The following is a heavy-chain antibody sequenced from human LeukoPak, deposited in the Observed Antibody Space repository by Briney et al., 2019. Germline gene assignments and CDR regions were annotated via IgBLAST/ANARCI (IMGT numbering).Heavy chain of an antibody. CDR3: ASMAEEKYCSGGSCSWGTR. Sequence: ASVKVSCKASGYTFTSYDINWVRQATGQGLEWMGWMNPNSGNTGYARKFQGRVTMTRNTSISTAYMELSNLRSEDTAVYYCASMAEEKYCSGGSCSWGTRWGQGTLVTVSS. CDR1: GYTFTSYD. D-gene: IGHD2-15*01. V-gene: IGHV1-8*01. CDR2: MNPNSGNT. J-gene: IGHJ4*02.